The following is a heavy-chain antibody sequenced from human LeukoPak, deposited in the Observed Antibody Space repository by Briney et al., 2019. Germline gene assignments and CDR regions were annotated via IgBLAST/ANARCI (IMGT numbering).Heavy chain of an antibody. V-gene: IGHV3-74*01. Sequence: PGGSLRLSRAASGFTLYTFGSYWMHWVRQAPGKGLVWVSVIHNDGSGTNYADSLKGRTTISRDNAKNTLYLQTTSLGAEDTGVYYCVRGGFGHAMDVWGQGTTVIVSS. CDR1: GFTLYTFGSYW. CDR2: IHNDGSGT. J-gene: IGHJ6*02. CDR3: VRGGFGHAMDV. D-gene: IGHD3-10*01.